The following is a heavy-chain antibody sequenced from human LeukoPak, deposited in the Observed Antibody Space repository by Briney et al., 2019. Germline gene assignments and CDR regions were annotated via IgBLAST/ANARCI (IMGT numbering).Heavy chain of an antibody. D-gene: IGHD6-13*01. V-gene: IGHV4-39*01. CDR2: IYYSGST. Sequence: PSETLSLTCTVSGGSISSSSYYWGWIRQPPGKGLEWIGSIYYSGSTYYNPSLKSRVTISVDTSKNQFSLKLSSVTAADTAVYYCARSRGHSSSPGGYYFDYWGQGTLVTVSS. CDR3: ARSRGHSSSPGGYYFDY. J-gene: IGHJ4*02. CDR1: GGSISSSSYY.